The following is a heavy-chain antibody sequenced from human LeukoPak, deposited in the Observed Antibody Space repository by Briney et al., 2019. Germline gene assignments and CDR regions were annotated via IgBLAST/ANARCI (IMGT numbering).Heavy chain of an antibody. Sequence: SETLSLTCAVYGGSFSGYYWSWIRQPPGKGLEWIEEINHSGSTNYNPCLKSRVTISVDTSKNQFSLKLSSVTAADTAVYYCARGGNYYDSSGYYLNWGQGTLVTVSS. J-gene: IGHJ4*02. CDR3: ARGGNYYDSSGYYLN. CDR2: INHSGST. CDR1: GGSFSGYY. D-gene: IGHD3-22*01. V-gene: IGHV4-34*01.